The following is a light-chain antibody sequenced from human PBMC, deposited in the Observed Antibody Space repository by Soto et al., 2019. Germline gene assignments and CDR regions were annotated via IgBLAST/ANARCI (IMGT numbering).Light chain of an antibody. CDR1: ASDFGSYNL. Sequence: QSALTQPASVSGSPGQSITISCTGAASDFGSYNLVSWYQQHPGKAPKLMIYEGSKRPSGVSNRFSGSKSGDTASLTISGLQAEDEADYYCCSYARSSTWVFGGGTKLTVL. J-gene: IGLJ3*02. CDR2: EGS. CDR3: CSYARSSTWV. V-gene: IGLV2-23*01.